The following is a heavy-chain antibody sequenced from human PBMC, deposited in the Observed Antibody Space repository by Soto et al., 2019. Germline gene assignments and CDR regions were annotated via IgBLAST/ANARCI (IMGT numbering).Heavy chain of an antibody. Sequence: QVQLVQSGAEVKKPGASVKVSCKASGYTFSSYGISWVRQAPGQGLEWMGWISAYNGNTNYAQKLQGRVTMTTDTATITAYMELRSLRSDDTAVYYCARVNGYGSSTRCFVVRSYTMDVWGQGTTVTVSS. CDR2: ISAYNGNT. J-gene: IGHJ6*02. D-gene: IGHD2-2*01. CDR3: ARVNGYGSSTRCFVVRSYTMDV. CDR1: GYTFSSYG. V-gene: IGHV1-18*01.